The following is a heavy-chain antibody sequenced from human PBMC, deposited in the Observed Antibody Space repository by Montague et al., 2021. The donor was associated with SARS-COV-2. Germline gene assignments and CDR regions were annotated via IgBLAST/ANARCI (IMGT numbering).Heavy chain of an antibody. CDR2: IKQDGSEK. Sequence: SLRLSCAASGFTFSSYWMSWVRQAPGKGLEWVANIKQDGSEKYYVDSVKGRFTISRDNAKNSLYLQVNSLRAEDTAVYYCARAVNDYCSGGSCYSFTWFDPWGQGTLVTVSS. CDR3: ARAVNDYCSGGSCYSFTWFDP. V-gene: IGHV3-7*01. J-gene: IGHJ5*02. D-gene: IGHD2-15*01. CDR1: GFTFSSYW.